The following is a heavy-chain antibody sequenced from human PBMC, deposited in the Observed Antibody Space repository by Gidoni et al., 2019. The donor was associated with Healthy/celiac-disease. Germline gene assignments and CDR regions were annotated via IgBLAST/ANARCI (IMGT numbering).Heavy chain of an antibody. CDR1: GVTFSNAW. V-gene: IGHV3-15*01. CDR3: TTRNYGGGFPLFDY. CDR2: IKSKTDGGTT. Sequence: EVQLVESGGGLVKPGGSLRLSCAASGVTFSNAWMSWVRQAPGKGLEWVGRIKSKTDGGTTDYAAPVKGRFTISRDDSKNTLYLQMNSLKTEDTAVYYCTTRNYGGGFPLFDYWGQGTLVTVSS. D-gene: IGHD4-17*01. J-gene: IGHJ4*02.